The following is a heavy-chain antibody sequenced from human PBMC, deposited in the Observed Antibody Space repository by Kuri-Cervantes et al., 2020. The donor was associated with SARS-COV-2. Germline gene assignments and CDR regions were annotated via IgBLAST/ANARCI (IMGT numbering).Heavy chain of an antibody. Sequence: SVKVSCKASGGNFRSSAINWVRQAPGQGLEWMGGIIPLFGRGNYAQRFQDRVTITADESTNTVFMELNNLRSEDTAMFYCASPSPPSSDRPIAPPGDTPFDSWGQGTLVTVSS. CDR3: ASPSPPSSDRPIAPPGDTPFDS. J-gene: IGHJ4*02. D-gene: IGHD6-13*01. CDR2: IIPLFGRG. CDR1: GGNFRSSA. V-gene: IGHV1-69*13.